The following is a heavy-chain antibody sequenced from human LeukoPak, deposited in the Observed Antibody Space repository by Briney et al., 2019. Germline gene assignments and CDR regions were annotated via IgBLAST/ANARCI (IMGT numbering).Heavy chain of an antibody. J-gene: IGHJ4*02. CDR1: GFTFSSYA. D-gene: IGHD6-19*01. CDR3: AKSRYSSGWSSYYFDY. CDR2: ISGSGGST. Sequence: GGSLRLSCAASGFTFSSYAMSWVRQAPGKGLEWVSAISGSGGSTYYAGSVKGRFTISRDNSKNTLYLQMNSLRAEDTAVYYCAKSRYSSGWSSYYFDYWGQGTLVTVSS. V-gene: IGHV3-23*01.